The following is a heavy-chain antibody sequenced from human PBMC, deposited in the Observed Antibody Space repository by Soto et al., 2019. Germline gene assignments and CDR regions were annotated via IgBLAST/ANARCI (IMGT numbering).Heavy chain of an antibody. V-gene: IGHV1-69*13. CDR2: IIPIFGTA. Sequence: SVKVSCKASGGTFSSYAISWVRQAPGQGLDWMGGIIPIFGTANYAQKFQGRVTITADESTSTAYMELSSLRSEDTAVYYCARGSRAYYDFWSGYYVGTSFDYWGQGTLVTVSS. CDR1: GGTFSSYA. J-gene: IGHJ4*02. CDR3: ARGSRAYYDFWSGYYVGTSFDY. D-gene: IGHD3-3*01.